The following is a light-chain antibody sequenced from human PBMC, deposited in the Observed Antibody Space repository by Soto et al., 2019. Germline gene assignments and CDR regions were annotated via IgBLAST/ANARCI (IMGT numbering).Light chain of an antibody. J-gene: IGKJ4*01. CDR3: QQLSNFPRST. CDR1: QDISSY. CDR2: VAS. V-gene: IGKV1-9*01. Sequence: DVQLTQSPSFLSASVGDRVTITCRASQDISSYLAWYQQKPGKAPNLLIYVASTLQGGVPSRFSGSGSGTEFTLTISSLQPEDFATYYCQQLSNFPRSTFGGGTKVQIK.